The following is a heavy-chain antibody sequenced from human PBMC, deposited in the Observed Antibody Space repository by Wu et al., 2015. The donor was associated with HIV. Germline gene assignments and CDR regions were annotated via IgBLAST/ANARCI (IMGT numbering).Heavy chain of an antibody. J-gene: IGHJ4*02. Sequence: QVQLVQSGAEVKKPGASVKVSCKASGYTFTGYYMHWVRQAPGQGLEYLGWINPKSGATQYVENFQARITMTADTSITTAYMELSRLTSDDTALYYCTTLYYDIFSTLDFDYWGQGALITVSS. CDR1: GYTFTGYY. V-gene: IGHV1-2*02. CDR3: TTLYYDIFSTLDFDY. D-gene: IGHD3-9*01. CDR2: INPKSGAT.